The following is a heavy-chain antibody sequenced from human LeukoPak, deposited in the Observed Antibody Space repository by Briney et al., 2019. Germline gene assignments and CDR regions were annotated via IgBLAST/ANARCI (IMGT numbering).Heavy chain of an antibody. V-gene: IGHV4-4*07. D-gene: IGHD1-26*01. J-gene: IGHJ5*02. Sequence: SETLSLTYTVSGGSISRYYWSWIRQPAGKGLEWIGRIYTSGSTNYNPSLKSRVTMSVDTSKNQFSLKLSSVTAADTAVYYCARELVGATTLNWFDPWGQGTLVTVSS. CDR2: IYTSGST. CDR3: ARELVGATTLNWFDP. CDR1: GGSISRYY.